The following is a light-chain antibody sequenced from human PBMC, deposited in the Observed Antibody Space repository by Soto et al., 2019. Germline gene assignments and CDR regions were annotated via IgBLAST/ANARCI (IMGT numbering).Light chain of an antibody. CDR1: SSNIGAGYD. J-gene: IGLJ3*02. CDR2: GNS. CDR3: QSYDSSLSGSV. V-gene: IGLV1-40*01. Sequence: QSVLTQPPSVSGAPGQRVTISCTGSSSNIGAGYDVHWYQQLPGTAPKLLIYGNSNRPSGVPDRFSGSKSGTSASLAITGHQAEHEADYYCQSYDSSLSGSVFGGGTKLTVL.